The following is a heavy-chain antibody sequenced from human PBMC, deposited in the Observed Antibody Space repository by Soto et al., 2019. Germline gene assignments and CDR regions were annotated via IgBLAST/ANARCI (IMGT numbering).Heavy chain of an antibody. V-gene: IGHV3-74*01. CDR2: INRDGSST. CDR3: AKNPGYYYDSTGYHFDY. CDR1: GFTFSNYW. Sequence: GGSLRLSCAASGFTFSNYWMHWVRQAPGKGLVWVSRINRDGSSTTYADSVKGRFTISRDNSKNTLYLPMNSLRAEDTAVYYSAKNPGYYYDSTGYHFDYWGQGTLVTVS. D-gene: IGHD3-22*01. J-gene: IGHJ4*02.